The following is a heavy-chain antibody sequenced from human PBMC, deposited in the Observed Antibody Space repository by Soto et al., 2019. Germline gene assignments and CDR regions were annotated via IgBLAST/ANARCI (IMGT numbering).Heavy chain of an antibody. D-gene: IGHD3-9*01. CDR2: IYYSGST. Sequence: PSETLFLTCTVSGDSIRSGSFFWSWIRQHPGKGLEWIGYIYYSGSTYYNPSLKSRVAISVDTSQNHFSLKLRSLTAADTAVYYCAREVDVFTGRYFDFWGQGMLVTVSS. CDR3: AREVDVFTGRYFDF. CDR1: GDSIRSGSFF. V-gene: IGHV4-31*03. J-gene: IGHJ4*02.